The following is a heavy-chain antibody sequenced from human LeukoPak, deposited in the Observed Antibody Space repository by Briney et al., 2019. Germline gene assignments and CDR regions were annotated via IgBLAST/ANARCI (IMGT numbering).Heavy chain of an antibody. D-gene: IGHD3/OR15-3a*01. Sequence: ASVKVSCKASGYTFTTYDINWVRQATGQGLEWMGWMNPNSANTGYAQKFQGRVTMTRNTSISTAYMELSSLRSEDTAVYYCAIGGRSYYFDYWGQGTLVTVSS. CDR1: GYTFTTYD. J-gene: IGHJ4*02. CDR3: AIGGRSYYFDY. CDR2: MNPNSANT. V-gene: IGHV1-8*01.